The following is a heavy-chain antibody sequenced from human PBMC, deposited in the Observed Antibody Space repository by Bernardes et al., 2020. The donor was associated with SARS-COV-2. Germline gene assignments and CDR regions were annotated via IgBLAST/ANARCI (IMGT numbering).Heavy chain of an antibody. CDR2: ISFDGSNK. D-gene: IGHD6-13*01. CDR1: RFCFSNYG. J-gene: IGHJ4*02. Sequence: AGSLRLSCAASRFCFSNYGMHWVRQAPGRGLEWVAVISFDGSNKDYADSVKGRFTISRDNSKKTVYLQMTSLRTEDTAMYYCSRGPLEGSNWRYFDYWGQGTLVTVAS. CDR3: SRGPLEGSNWRYFDY. V-gene: IGHV3-30*03.